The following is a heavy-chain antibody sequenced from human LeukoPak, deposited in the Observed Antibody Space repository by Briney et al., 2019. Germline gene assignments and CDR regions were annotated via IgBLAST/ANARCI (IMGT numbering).Heavy chain of an antibody. V-gene: IGHV4-59*12. CDR1: GGSISSYY. CDR2: IYYSGST. D-gene: IGHD6-13*01. Sequence: PSETLSLTCTVSGGSISSYYWSWIRQPPGKGLEWIGYIYYSGSTNYNPSLKSRVTISVDRSKNQFSLKLSSVTAADTAVYYCARARVIAALGVWFDPWGQGTLVTVSS. CDR3: ARARVIAALGVWFDP. J-gene: IGHJ5*02.